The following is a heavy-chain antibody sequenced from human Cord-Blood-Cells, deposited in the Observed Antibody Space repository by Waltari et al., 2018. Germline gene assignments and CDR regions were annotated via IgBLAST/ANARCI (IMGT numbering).Heavy chain of an antibody. D-gene: IGHD5-12*01. CDR2: IYYSGST. V-gene: IGHV4-59*08. CDR1: GGSLSSYY. Sequence: QVQLQESGPGLVKPSETLSLTCTVSGGSLSSYYWSWIRQPPGTGLEWIGYIYYSGSTNYNPSLKSRVTISVDTSKNQFSLKLSSVTAADTAVYYCARQGLWLPADYGMDVWGQGTTVTVSS. J-gene: IGHJ6*02. CDR3: ARQGLWLPADYGMDV.